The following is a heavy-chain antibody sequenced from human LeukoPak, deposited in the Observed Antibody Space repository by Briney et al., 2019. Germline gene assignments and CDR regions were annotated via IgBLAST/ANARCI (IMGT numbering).Heavy chain of an antibody. CDR1: GFTFSDYY. J-gene: IGHJ5*02. Sequence: PGGTLRLYCAASGFTFSDYYMSWIRQAPGKGLEWVSYISSSSSYTNYADSVKGRFTSSRDNAKNSLYLQMNSLRAEDTGVYYCARVGVLLWFGDPWGQGTLVTVSS. CDR2: ISSSSSYT. CDR3: ARVGVLLWFGDP. D-gene: IGHD3-10*01. V-gene: IGHV3-11*06.